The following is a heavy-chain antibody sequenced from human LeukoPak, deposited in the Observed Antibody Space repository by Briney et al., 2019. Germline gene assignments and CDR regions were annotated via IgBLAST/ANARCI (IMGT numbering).Heavy chain of an antibody. CDR3: ARDLFWSGYIY. V-gene: IGHV3-21*01. D-gene: IGHD3-3*01. Sequence: GGSLRLSCAASGFTFSSYSMNWVRQAPGKGLEWVSSISSSSSYIYYADSVKSRFTISRDNAKNSLYLQMNSLRAEDTAVYYCARDLFWSGYIYWGQGTLVTVSS. CDR2: ISSSSSYI. J-gene: IGHJ4*02. CDR1: GFTFSSYS.